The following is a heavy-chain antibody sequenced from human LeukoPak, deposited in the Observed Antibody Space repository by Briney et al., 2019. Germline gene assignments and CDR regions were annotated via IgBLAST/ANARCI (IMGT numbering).Heavy chain of an antibody. Sequence: GGSLRLSCAASGFTFSSYWMSWVRQAPGKGLEWVANIKQDGSEKYYVDSVKGRFTISRDNSKNTLYLQMNSLRAEDTAVYYCARDAYCSGGSCYSHDAFDIWGQGTMVTVSS. CDR1: GFTFSSYW. J-gene: IGHJ3*02. D-gene: IGHD2-15*01. CDR2: IKQDGSEK. CDR3: ARDAYCSGGSCYSHDAFDI. V-gene: IGHV3-7*01.